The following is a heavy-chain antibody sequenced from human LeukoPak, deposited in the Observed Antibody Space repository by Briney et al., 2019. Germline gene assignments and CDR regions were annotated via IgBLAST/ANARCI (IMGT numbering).Heavy chain of an antibody. V-gene: IGHV3-9*01. D-gene: IGHD2/OR15-2a*01. CDR2: ISWKGDKI. CDR3: AKSGILQGYYFYYYMDV. J-gene: IGHJ6*03. CDR1: GFTFDDYA. Sequence: GRSLRLSCAASGFTFDDYAMHWVRQVPGKGLEWVSGISWKGDKIGYADSVKGRFTISRDNAKKSLYLQMNSPRPEDTALYYCAKSGILQGYYFYYYMDVWGKGTTVTI.